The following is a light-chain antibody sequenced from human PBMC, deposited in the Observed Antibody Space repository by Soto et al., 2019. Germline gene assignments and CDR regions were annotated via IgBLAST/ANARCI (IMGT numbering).Light chain of an antibody. J-gene: IGKJ5*01. Sequence: DIQMTHSPSTLSASVGDRVTITCRASQSIGTWLAWYQHRPGKAPSLLIYDASTLRSGVPSRFSGSGSGTEFTLTISSLQADDFATYYCQQADTYPLTFCQVTRLEIK. CDR1: QSIGTW. CDR2: DAS. CDR3: QQADTYPLT. V-gene: IGKV1-5*01.